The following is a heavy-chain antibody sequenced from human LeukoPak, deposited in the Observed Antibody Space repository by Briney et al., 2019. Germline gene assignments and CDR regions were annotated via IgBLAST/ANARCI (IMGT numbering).Heavy chain of an antibody. CDR2: IYGSGST. Sequence: SEILSLTCTVSGGSISSYYWSWIRQPAGKGLEWIGRIYGSGSTDYNPSLKSRVTMSIDTSKDQFSLNLISVTAADTAVYYCARDSGTTGEVKFDPWGQGTLVTVSS. CDR1: GGSISSYY. J-gene: IGHJ5*02. D-gene: IGHD3-10*01. V-gene: IGHV4-4*07. CDR3: ARDSGTTGEVKFDP.